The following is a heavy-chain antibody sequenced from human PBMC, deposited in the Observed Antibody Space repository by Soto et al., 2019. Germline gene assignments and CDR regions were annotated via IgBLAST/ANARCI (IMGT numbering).Heavy chain of an antibody. CDR1: GYTFTSYD. CDR2: MNPNSGNT. J-gene: IGHJ4*02. D-gene: IGHD3-22*01. CDR3: ARRYYDSSGYHTNDY. V-gene: IGHV1-8*02. Sequence: ASVKVSCKASGYTFTSYDINWVRQATGQGLEWMGWMNPNSGNTGYAQKFQGRVTMTRNTSISTTYMELSSLRSEDTTVYYCARRYYDSSGYHTNDYWGQGTLVTVSS.